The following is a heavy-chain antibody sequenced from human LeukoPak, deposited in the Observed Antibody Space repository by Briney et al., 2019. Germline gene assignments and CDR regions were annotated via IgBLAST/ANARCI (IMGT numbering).Heavy chain of an antibody. V-gene: IGHV3-23*01. CDR1: GFTFSSYA. Sequence: GASLILSCATSGFTFSSYAMSWVRQAPGKGLEWVSAISGSGGSTYYADSVKGRFTISRDNSKNTLYLQMNSLRAEDTAVYYCAKGVAARPSPNWFDPWGQGTLVTVSS. J-gene: IGHJ5*02. D-gene: IGHD6-6*01. CDR2: ISGSGGST. CDR3: AKGVAARPSPNWFDP.